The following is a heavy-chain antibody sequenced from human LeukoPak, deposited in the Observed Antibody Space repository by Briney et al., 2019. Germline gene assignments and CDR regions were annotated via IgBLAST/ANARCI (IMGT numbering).Heavy chain of an antibody. V-gene: IGHV4-59*11. CDR3: ARDLVTVTKGFDI. J-gene: IGHJ3*02. D-gene: IGHD4-17*01. CDR2: ISHIGRT. CDR1: GDSLSSHY. Sequence: SETLSLTGAVSGDSLSSHYWTWIRQSPGTGPHWIGYISHIGRTNYNPSLKSRVTISIDTSKNQFSLKLRSVTAADTAVYYCARDLVTVTKGFDIWGQGTMVRVSS.